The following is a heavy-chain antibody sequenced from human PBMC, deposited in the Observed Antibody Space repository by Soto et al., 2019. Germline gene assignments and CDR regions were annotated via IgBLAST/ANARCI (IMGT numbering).Heavy chain of an antibody. Sequence: PWGSLSLSCAASVFTFTMYSMNWVRQATGKGLEWVSSISSTTNYIYYGDSMKGRFTISRDNAKNSLYLEMNSLRAEDTAVYYCARESEDLTSNFDYWGQGTLVTVSS. CDR2: ISSTTNYI. CDR3: ARESEDLTSNFDY. CDR1: VFTFTMYS. J-gene: IGHJ4*02. V-gene: IGHV3-21*06.